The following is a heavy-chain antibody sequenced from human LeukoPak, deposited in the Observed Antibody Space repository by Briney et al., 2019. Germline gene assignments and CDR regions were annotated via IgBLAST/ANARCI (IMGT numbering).Heavy chain of an antibody. CDR3: ARRRIVVVPSFDA. Sequence: SETLSLTCTVSGGATISSSYYWGWSRQTPAKGLERVGSIKYSGSTSYSTSLKSRVSISVDSSKNQFSLQLSSVTAADTAVYYCARRRIVVVPSFDAWGEGTLVTVSS. D-gene: IGHD2-2*01. CDR2: IKYSGST. J-gene: IGHJ5*02. CDR1: GGATISSSYY. V-gene: IGHV4-39*01.